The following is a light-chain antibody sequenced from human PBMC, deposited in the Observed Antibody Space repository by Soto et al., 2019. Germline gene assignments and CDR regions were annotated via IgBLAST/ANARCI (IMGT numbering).Light chain of an antibody. Sequence: VVMTQSPLYLPVTLGQPASISCRTSPSVEYRDGNTYLNWFHQRPGKSPRRLIYKVANRESGGIARVSGSGSGADFTLNISRVEEEDVGIYYCMQNNNWPPRTFGQGTKVEI. CDR3: MQNNNWPPRT. V-gene: IGKV2-30*01. J-gene: IGKJ1*01. CDR1: PSVEYRDGNTY. CDR2: KVA.